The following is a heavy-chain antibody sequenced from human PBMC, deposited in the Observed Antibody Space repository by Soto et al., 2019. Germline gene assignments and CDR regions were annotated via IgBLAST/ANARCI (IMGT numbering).Heavy chain of an antibody. CDR1: GFTFSSYG. V-gene: IGHV3-30*18. D-gene: IGHD3-10*01. CDR2: ISYDGSNK. J-gene: IGHJ3*02. Sequence: TGGSLRLSCAASGFTFSSYGMHWVRQAPGKGLEWVAVISYDGSNKYYADSVKGRFTISRDNSKNTLYLQMNSLRAEDTAVYYCAKLSGDLIAFDIWGQGTMVTVSS. CDR3: AKLSGDLIAFDI.